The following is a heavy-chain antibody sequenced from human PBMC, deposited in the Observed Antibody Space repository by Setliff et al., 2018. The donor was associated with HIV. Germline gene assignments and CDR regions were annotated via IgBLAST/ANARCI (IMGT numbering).Heavy chain of an antibody. CDR3: ARDDIVATISFNY. CDR2: INTYNGYT. CDR1: GYSFTNYG. D-gene: IGHD5-12*01. V-gene: IGHV1-18*01. Sequence: ASVKVSCKASGYSFTNYGISWVRQAPGQGLEWMGWINTYNGYTNYAQKLQGRVTMTTDTSTSTAYMELRSLRSDDTAVYYCARDDIVATISFNYWGQGTLVTVSS. J-gene: IGHJ4*02.